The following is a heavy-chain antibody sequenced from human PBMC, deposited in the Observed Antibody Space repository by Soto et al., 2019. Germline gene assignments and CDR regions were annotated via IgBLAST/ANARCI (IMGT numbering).Heavy chain of an antibody. CDR3: ARAKLNWFDP. J-gene: IGHJ5*02. V-gene: IGHV4-4*02. CDR2: FYHSGSA. D-gene: IGHD2-15*01. Sequence: QVQLQESGPGLVKPLGTLSLTCAVSGGSVSSSYWWSWVRQPPGKRLEWIGDFYHSGSANYNPSLKSRVSISVDKSKNFFSLKLTFVTAADTAVYFCARAKLNWFDPWGQGTLVTVSS. CDR1: GGSVSSSYW.